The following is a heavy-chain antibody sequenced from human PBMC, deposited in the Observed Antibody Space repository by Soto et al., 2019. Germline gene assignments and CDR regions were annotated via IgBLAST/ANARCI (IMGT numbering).Heavy chain of an antibody. Sequence: GESLKISCKGSGYSFTSYWIGWVRQMPGKGLEWMGIIYPGDSDTRYSPSFQGQVTISADKSISTAYLQWSSLKASDTAMYYCARHHRPGIAVAGRDYWGQGTLVTVSS. CDR3: ARHHRPGIAVAGRDY. J-gene: IGHJ4*02. CDR1: GYSFTSYW. V-gene: IGHV5-51*01. D-gene: IGHD6-19*01. CDR2: IYPGDSDT.